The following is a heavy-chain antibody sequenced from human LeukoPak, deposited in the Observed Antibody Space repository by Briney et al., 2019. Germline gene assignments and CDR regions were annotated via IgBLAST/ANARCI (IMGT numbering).Heavy chain of an antibody. V-gene: IGHV3-30-3*01. Sequence: GRSLRLSCAASGFTFSSYAMHWVRQAPGKGLEWVAVISYDGSNKYYADSVKGRFTISRDNSKNTLYLQMNSLRAEDTAVYYCASLRFLEWSPDGMDVWGQGTTVTVSS. J-gene: IGHJ6*02. D-gene: IGHD3-3*01. CDR2: ISYDGSNK. CDR3: ASLRFLEWSPDGMDV. CDR1: GFTFSSYA.